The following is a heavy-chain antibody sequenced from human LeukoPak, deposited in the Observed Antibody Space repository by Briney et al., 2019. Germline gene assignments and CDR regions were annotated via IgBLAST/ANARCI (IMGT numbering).Heavy chain of an antibody. CDR1: GFNISNHG. Sequence: GRSLRLSCAASGFNISNHGMNWVRQAPGQGLEWVSSISSTSAYIYYADSLKGRFTISKDNAKNSLYLQLSSLRVEDTAVYYCAGGHYDGTVRVSDYWGQGTLVTVSS. CDR3: AGGHYDGTVRVSDY. V-gene: IGHV3-21*01. D-gene: IGHD3-16*01. CDR2: ISSTSAYI. J-gene: IGHJ4*02.